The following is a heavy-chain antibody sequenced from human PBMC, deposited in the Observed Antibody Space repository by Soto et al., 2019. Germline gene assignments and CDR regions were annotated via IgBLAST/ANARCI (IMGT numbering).Heavy chain of an antibody. CDR2: ITPIVGIG. V-gene: IGHV1-69*10. D-gene: IGHD1-26*01. J-gene: IGHJ4*02. Sequence: SSVRVSCKSSGGTFSSDTITWVRHGHGQALEWMGRITPIVGIGNYAQKFQGRVKITAEKSTSTAYMEMSSLSSEDTAVYYCARGLKVGVTVDYWGQGALVTVS. CDR1: GGTFSSDT. CDR3: ARGLKVGVTVDY.